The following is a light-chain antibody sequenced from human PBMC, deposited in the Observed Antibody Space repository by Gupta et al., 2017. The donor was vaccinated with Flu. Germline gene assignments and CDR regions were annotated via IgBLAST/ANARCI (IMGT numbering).Light chain of an antibody. CDR1: SGSIASNY. V-gene: IGLV6-57*03. J-gene: IGLJ2*01. Sequence: FMLTQPHSVSESPGKTVTISCTRGSGSIASNYVQWYQQRPGSAPATVIFEDDQRSSGVPDRFSASIDSSSNSASLTISGLKTEDEARYYCQSYDSDNHLVFGGGNKLTVL. CDR2: EDD. CDR3: QSYDSDNHLV.